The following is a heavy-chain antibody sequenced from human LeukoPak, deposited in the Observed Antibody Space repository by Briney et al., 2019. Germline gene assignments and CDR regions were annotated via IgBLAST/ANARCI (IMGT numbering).Heavy chain of an antibody. D-gene: IGHD5-18*01. Sequence: SETLSLTCAVYGGSFSGYYWSWIRQPPGKGLEWIGEINHSGSTNYNPSLKSRVTISVDTSKNQFSLKLSSVTAADPAVYYCARGWIPPYYSGMDVWGQGPTVTVS. V-gene: IGHV4-34*01. CDR2: INHSGST. CDR1: GGSFSGYY. CDR3: ARGWIPPYYSGMDV. J-gene: IGHJ6*02.